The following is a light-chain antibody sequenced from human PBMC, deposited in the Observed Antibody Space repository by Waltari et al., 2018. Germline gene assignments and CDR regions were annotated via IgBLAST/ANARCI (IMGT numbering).Light chain of an antibody. CDR3: SSYAGSNTYI. CDR2: EVS. CDR1: SSDIGGYNY. Sequence: QAALTQPRSVSGSPGQLVTISCTGTSSDIGGYNYVSWYQQHPGTAPKLMIYEVSKRPSGVSDRFSGSKSGNTASLTISGLQAEDEADYYCSSYAGSNTYIFGAGTRLTVL. J-gene: IGLJ1*01. V-gene: IGLV2-11*01.